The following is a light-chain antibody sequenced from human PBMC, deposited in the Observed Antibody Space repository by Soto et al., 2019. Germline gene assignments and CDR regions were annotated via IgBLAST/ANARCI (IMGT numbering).Light chain of an antibody. J-gene: IGKJ5*01. CDR1: QGVTTN. Sequence: EIVMTQSPASLSVSPGERVTVSCRAGQGVTTNFAWYQQKSGQSPRLLIHDVSTRATGVPARFSGTGSETDFTLTISGLQSEDSAVYFCQQYNNWPFSFGQGTRLEIK. CDR3: QQYNNWPFS. V-gene: IGKV3-15*01. CDR2: DVS.